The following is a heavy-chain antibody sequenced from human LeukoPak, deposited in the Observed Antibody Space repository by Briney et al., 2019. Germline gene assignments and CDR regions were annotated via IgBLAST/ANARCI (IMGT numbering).Heavy chain of an antibody. CDR2: INPNSGGT. V-gene: IGHV1-2*02. Sequence: ASVEVSCKTSGYTFSDYFMHWVRQAPGQGLEWMGWINPNSGGTKYAQRFQGRVTMTRDTSISTAYMELSRLRSDDTAVYYCAREGVPVGYYYYYYMDVWGKGTTVTVSS. CDR3: AREGVPVGYYYYYYMDV. J-gene: IGHJ6*03. D-gene: IGHD2-8*02. CDR1: GYTFSDYF.